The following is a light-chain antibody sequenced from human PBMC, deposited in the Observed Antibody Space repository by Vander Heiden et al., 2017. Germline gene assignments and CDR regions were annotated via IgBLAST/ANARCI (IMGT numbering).Light chain of an antibody. Sequence: QSALTQPPSVSGSPGQSITISCTGTSSDVGSYNLVSWYQQHPGKGPKLRIYEVSMWPSGVSNRFSGSKSGNTASLTISGLQAEDEADYFCCSYAGSPYVFGTGTKVTVL. CDR1: SSDVGSYNL. V-gene: IGLV2-23*02. J-gene: IGLJ1*01. CDR3: CSYAGSPYV. CDR2: EVS.